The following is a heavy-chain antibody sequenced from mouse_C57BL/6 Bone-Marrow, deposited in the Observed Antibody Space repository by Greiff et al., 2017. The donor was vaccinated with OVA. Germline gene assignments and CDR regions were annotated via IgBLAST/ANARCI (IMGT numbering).Heavy chain of an antibody. D-gene: IGHD2-3*01. Sequence: VQLQQPGAELVRPGTSVKLSCKASGYTFTSYWMHWVKQRPGQGLEWIGVIDPSDSYTNYNQKFKGKATLTVDTSSSTAYMQLSSLTSEDSAVYYCAPYDGYFLCDYWGKGTTLTVSS. CDR3: APYDGYFLCDY. V-gene: IGHV1-59*01. J-gene: IGHJ2*01. CDR1: GYTFTSYW. CDR2: IDPSDSYT.